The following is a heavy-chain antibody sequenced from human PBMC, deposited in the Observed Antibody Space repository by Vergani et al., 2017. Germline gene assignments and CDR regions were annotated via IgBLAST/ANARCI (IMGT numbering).Heavy chain of an antibody. CDR2: IYYRGST. CDR3: AGDRTGTKFDY. J-gene: IGHJ4*02. D-gene: IGHD1-1*01. V-gene: IGHV4-59*01. CDR1: GGSISSYY. Sequence: QVQLQESGPGLVKPSETLSLTCTVSGGSISSYYWSWIRQPPGKGLEWIGYIYYRGSTNYNPSLKSRVTITVDTSKNQFSLKLSSGSAADTAVYYFAGDRTGTKFDYWGQGTLVTVSS.